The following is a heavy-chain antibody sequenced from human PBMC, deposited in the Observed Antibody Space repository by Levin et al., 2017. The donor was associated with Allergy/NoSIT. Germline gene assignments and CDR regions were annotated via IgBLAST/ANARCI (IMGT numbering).Heavy chain of an antibody. CDR1: GFTFSSYA. CDR2: ISGSGGST. J-gene: IGHJ6*02. CDR3: AKEVLSSGYYYYYGMDV. D-gene: IGHD3-22*01. Sequence: GESLKISCAASGFTFSSYAMSWVRQAPGKGLEWVSAISGSGGSTYYADSVKGRFTISRDNSKNTLYLQMNSLRAEDTAVYYCAKEVLSSGYYYYYGMDVWGQGTTVTVSS. V-gene: IGHV3-23*01.